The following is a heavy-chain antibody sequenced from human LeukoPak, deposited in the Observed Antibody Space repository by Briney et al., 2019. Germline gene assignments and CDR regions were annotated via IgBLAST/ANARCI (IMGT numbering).Heavy chain of an antibody. J-gene: IGHJ4*02. CDR3: ARGLDY. V-gene: IGHV3-21*04. CDR1: GFIFSNYV. CDR2: ISGSGDRI. Sequence: GGSLRLSCAASGFIFSNYVMSWVRQAPGKGLEWVSSISGSGDRIYIADSVKGRFTISRDNAKNSLYLQMNSLRAEDTAVYYCARGLDYWGQGTLVTVSS.